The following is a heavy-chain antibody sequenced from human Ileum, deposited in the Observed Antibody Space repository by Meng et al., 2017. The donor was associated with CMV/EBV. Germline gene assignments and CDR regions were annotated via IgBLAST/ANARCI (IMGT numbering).Heavy chain of an antibody. J-gene: IGHJ6*02. Sequence: GESLKISCAASGFTFSSYGMHWVRQAPGKGLEWVAVIWYDGSNKYYADSVKGRFTISRDNSKNTLYLQMNSLRAEDTAVYYCAKDQAGIAARQEWYYYYGMDVWGQGTTVTVSS. V-gene: IGHV3-33*06. D-gene: IGHD6-6*01. CDR2: IWYDGSNK. CDR3: AKDQAGIAARQEWYYYYGMDV. CDR1: GFTFSSYG.